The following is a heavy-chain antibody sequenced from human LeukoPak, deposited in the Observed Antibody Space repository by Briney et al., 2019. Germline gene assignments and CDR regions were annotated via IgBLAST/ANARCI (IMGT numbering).Heavy chain of an antibody. D-gene: IGHD6-13*01. CDR3: ARSSHIAAFDY. CDR1: GFTFSSYE. J-gene: IGHJ4*02. CDR2: ISSSGSTI. V-gene: IGHV3-48*03. Sequence: GGSLRLSCAASGFTFSSYEMNWVRQAPGKGLEWVSYISSSGSTIYYADSVKGRFTISRDNAKNSLYLQMNSLRAEDTAVYYCARSSHIAAFDYWGQGTQVTVSS.